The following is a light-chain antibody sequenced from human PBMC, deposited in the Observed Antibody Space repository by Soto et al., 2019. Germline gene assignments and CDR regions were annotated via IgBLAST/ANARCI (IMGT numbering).Light chain of an antibody. CDR2: KNN. J-gene: IGLJ3*02. CDR3: AAWDDSLHGRG. Sequence: QSVLTQPPSASGTPGQRVTLSCSGTSSNIESNTGNWYQQLPGTAPKLLIYKNNRRPSGVPDQFSGCKSGTTASLAISGLQSEEEADYYCAAWDDSLHGRGFGGGTQLPVL. V-gene: IGLV1-44*01. CDR1: SSNIESNT.